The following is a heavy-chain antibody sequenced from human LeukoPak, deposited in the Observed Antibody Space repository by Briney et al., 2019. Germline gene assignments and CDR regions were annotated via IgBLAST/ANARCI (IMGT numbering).Heavy chain of an antibody. CDR2: ISSSGSTI. V-gene: IGHV3-48*03. D-gene: IGHD2-15*01. Sequence: GGSLRLSCAASGFTFSSYEMNWVRQAPGKGLEWVSYISSSGSTIYYADSVKGRFTISRDNAKNSLYLQMNSLRAEDTAVYYCAKSQSHFVVVVAAITPEYWGQGTLVTVSS. CDR1: GFTFSSYE. CDR3: AKSQSHFVVVVAAITPEY. J-gene: IGHJ4*02.